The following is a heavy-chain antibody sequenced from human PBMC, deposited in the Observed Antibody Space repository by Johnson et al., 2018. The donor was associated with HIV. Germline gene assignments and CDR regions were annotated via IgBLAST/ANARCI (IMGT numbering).Heavy chain of an antibody. Sequence: VQLVESGGGVVQPGRSLRLSCAASGFTFSSYAMHWVRQAPGKGLEWVAVISYDGSSKYYADSVKGRFTISRDNSKNTLYLQMESLRADDTALYYCARDKDYGGNHDAFDIWGQGTMVTVSS. CDR1: GFTFSSYA. V-gene: IGHV3-30*14. D-gene: IGHD4-23*01. J-gene: IGHJ3*02. CDR2: ISYDGSSK. CDR3: ARDKDYGGNHDAFDI.